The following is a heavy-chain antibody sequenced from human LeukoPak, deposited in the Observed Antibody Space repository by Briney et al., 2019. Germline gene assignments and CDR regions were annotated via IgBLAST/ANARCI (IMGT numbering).Heavy chain of an antibody. CDR2: ISGSGGST. Sequence: GGSLRLSCAASGFTFSSYAMSWVLQAPGKGLEWVSAISGSGGSTYYADSVKGRFTISRDNSKNTLYLQMNSLRAEDTAVYYCAKARGVIPYNWFDPWGQGTLVTVSS. CDR3: AKARGVIPYNWFDP. J-gene: IGHJ5*02. D-gene: IGHD3-10*01. V-gene: IGHV3-23*01. CDR1: GFTFSSYA.